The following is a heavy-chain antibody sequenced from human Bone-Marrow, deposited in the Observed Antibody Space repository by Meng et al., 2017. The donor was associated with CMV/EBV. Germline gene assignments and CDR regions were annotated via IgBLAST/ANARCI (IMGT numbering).Heavy chain of an antibody. CDR2: MNPNSGNT. D-gene: IGHD3-22*01. J-gene: IGHJ4*02. CDR3: ASDAPDRPYYYDSSGYDY. CDR1: GYTFTSYD. Sequence: ASVKVSCKASGYTFTSYDINWVRQATGQGLEWMGWMNPNSGNTGYAQKFQGRVTMTRDTSISTAYMELSRLRSDDTAVYYCASDAPDRPYYYDSSGYDYWGQGTLVTVSS. V-gene: IGHV1-8*01.